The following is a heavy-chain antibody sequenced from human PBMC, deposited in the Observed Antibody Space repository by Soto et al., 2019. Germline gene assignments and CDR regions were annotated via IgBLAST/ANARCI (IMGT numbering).Heavy chain of an antibody. V-gene: IGHV1-69*01. J-gene: IGHJ3*01. D-gene: IGHD5-12*01. CDR3: ARSRHQGSDFPGVIPWDALDV. CDR1: GGALSSSG. CDR2: VIPIFGTT. Sequence: QVQLVQSGAEMKKPGSSVRVSCKASGGALSSSGITWVRQAPGQGLEWVAGVIPIFGTTKNAPKFQGRVTVFADESTSTAYMELSSLTSDDTAVYFCARSRHQGSDFPGVIPWDALDVWGQGTLVTVSS.